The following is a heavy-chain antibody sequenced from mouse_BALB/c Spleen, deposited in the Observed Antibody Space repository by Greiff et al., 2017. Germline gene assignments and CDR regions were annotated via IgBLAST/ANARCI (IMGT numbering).Heavy chain of an antibody. J-gene: IGHJ3*01. CDR3: TRRGKWVAY. CDR2: IDPETGGT. CDR1: GYTFTDYE. V-gene: IGHV1-15*01. Sequence: VQRVESGAELVRPGASVTLSCKASGYTFTDYEMHWVKQTPVHGLEWIGAIDPETGGTAYNQKFKGKATLTADKSSSTAYMELRSLTSEDSAVYYCTRRGKWVAYWGQGTLVTVSA.